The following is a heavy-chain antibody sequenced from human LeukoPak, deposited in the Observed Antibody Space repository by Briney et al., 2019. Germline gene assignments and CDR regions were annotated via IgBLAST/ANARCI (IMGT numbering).Heavy chain of an antibody. J-gene: IGHJ4*02. CDR1: GFTFSSYS. D-gene: IGHD5-18*01. V-gene: IGHV3-21*01. Sequence: PGGSLRLSCAASGFTFSSYSMNWVRQAPGKGLEWVSSISSSSSYTYYADSVKGRFTISRDNAKNTLYLQMNSLRAEDTAVYYCARDSVDTAMDYWGQGTLVTVSS. CDR3: ARDSVDTAMDY. CDR2: ISSSSSYT.